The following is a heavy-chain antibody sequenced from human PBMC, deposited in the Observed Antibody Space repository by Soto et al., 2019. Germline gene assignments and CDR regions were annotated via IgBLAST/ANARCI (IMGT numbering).Heavy chain of an antibody. V-gene: IGHV4-4*02. J-gene: IGHJ6*02. CDR2: IYHSGST. CDR1: GASISSNNW. CDR3: ARDEAQDYYFGMDV. Sequence: QVQLQESGPGLVKPSGTLSLTCAVSGASISSNNWWSWVRQPPGKGLEWIGEIYHSGSTNYNPSLKSRVNISVDKSKNKFSLKLSSVTGADTAVYYCARDEAQDYYFGMDVWGQGTTVTVSS.